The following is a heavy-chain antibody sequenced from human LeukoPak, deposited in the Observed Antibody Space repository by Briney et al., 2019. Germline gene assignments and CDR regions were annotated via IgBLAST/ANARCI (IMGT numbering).Heavy chain of an antibody. J-gene: IGHJ4*02. Sequence: ASVKVSCKASGYTFTSYGISWVRQAPGQGLEWMGWISAYNGNTNYAQKLQGRVTMTTDTSTSTAYMELSSLRSEDTAVYYCATGSRSTVPFDYWGQGTLVTVSS. V-gene: IGHV1-18*01. CDR3: ATGSRSTVPFDY. D-gene: IGHD2-2*01. CDR2: ISAYNGNT. CDR1: GYTFTSYG.